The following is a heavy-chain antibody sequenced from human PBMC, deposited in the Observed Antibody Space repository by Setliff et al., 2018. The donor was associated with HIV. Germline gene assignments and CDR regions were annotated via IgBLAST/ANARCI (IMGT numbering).Heavy chain of an antibody. V-gene: IGHV4-31*03. CDR3: ARDLTSNSNCFEP. D-gene: IGHD4-4*01. CDR2: VYYTGKT. CDR1: GGSLISGGYY. Sequence: SETLSLTCSVSGGSLISGGYYWSWIRQHPGKGLEWIGYVYYTGKTYYNPSLESRISMSVDTSKNQFSLKLTSVTAADTAIYYCARDLTSNSNCFEPWGQGTQVTGS. J-gene: IGHJ5*02.